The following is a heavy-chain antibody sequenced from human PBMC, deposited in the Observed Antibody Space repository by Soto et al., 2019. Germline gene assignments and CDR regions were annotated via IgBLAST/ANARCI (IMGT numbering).Heavy chain of an antibody. CDR1: GFTFSSYA. Sequence: GGSLRLSCAASGFTFSSYAMDWVRQAPGKGLEWVSGLSGSGGSTDYAASVKGRFTISRDNSKNTLYLQMNSLRAEDTAIYYCAKDFSLGAFDYWGQGALVTVSS. D-gene: IGHD1-26*01. CDR2: LSGSGGST. CDR3: AKDFSLGAFDY. J-gene: IGHJ4*02. V-gene: IGHV3-23*01.